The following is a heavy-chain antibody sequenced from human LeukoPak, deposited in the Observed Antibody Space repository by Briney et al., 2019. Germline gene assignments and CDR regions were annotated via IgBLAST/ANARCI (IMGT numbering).Heavy chain of an antibody. CDR1: GGSISSYY. CDR2: IYYSVST. CDR3: ARSQYSYGVDY. Sequence: SETLSLTCTVAGGSISSYYWSWIRQPPGKGLEWLGYIYYSVSTNYNPSLKSRVTISVDTSKNQFSLKLSSVTAADTAVYYCARSQYSYGVDYWGQGTLVTVSS. J-gene: IGHJ4*02. V-gene: IGHV4-59*08. D-gene: IGHD5-18*01.